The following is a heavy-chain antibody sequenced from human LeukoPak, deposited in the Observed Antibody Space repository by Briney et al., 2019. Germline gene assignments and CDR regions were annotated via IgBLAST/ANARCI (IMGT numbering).Heavy chain of an antibody. D-gene: IGHD3-16*01. CDR2: IKSKTDGGTT. CDR3: ATDWGSGTHYVRAFDP. V-gene: IGHV3-15*01. J-gene: IGHJ3*01. Sequence: GGSLRLSCAASGFTFSNAWMSWVRQAPGKGLEWVGRIKSKTDGGTTDYAAPVEGRFTISREDWRNTLYLQMNSLKTDDSAVYYCATDWGSGTHYVRAFDPWGQGAVVTVSS. CDR1: GFTFSNAW.